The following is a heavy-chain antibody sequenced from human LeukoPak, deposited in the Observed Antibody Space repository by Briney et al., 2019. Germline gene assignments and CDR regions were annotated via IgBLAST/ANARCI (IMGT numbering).Heavy chain of an antibody. V-gene: IGHV4-4*02. Sequence: PSETLSLTCAVSGGSISSSNWWSWVRQPPGKGLEWIGSIYYSGSTYYNPSLKSRVTISVDTSKNQFSLKLSSVTAADTAVYYCAREAIWYSGSSTPSYYFDYWGQGTLVTVSS. CDR2: IYYSGST. D-gene: IGHD1-26*01. CDR1: GGSISSSNW. CDR3: AREAIWYSGSSTPSYYFDY. J-gene: IGHJ4*02.